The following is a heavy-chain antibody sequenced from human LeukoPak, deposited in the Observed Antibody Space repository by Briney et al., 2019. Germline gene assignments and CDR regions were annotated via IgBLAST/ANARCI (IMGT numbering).Heavy chain of an antibody. J-gene: IGHJ4*02. D-gene: IGHD1-26*01. CDR3: ARDLVGD. CDR1: GFRFSSYG. V-gene: IGHV3-30*03. Sequence: GGSLRLSCAASGFRFSSYGMHWVRQAPGKGLEWVAVISDDGSKIYYGDSVKGRFTISRDNSKNTLYLQMNSLRAEDTAVYYCARDLVGDWGQGTLVTVSS. CDR2: ISDDGSKI.